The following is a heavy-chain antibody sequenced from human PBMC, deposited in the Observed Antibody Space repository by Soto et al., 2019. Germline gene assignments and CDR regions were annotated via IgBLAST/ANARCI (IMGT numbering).Heavy chain of an antibody. V-gene: IGHV4-38-2*01. Sequence: PSETLSLTCAVSGYSITGGYYRGWFRQPPGKGLEWIGRTHTSGSTDYNSSLRTRVTMSVDTSKNQLSLKLTSVTAADTAMYYCARGGTMFWNVLEAWGQGTLVSVSS. CDR2: THTSGST. J-gene: IGHJ5*02. D-gene: IGHD1-1*01. CDR1: GYSITGGYY. CDR3: ARGGTMFWNVLEA.